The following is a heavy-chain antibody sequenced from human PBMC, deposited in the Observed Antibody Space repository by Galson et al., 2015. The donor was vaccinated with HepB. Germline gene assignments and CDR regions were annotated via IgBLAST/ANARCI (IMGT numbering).Heavy chain of an antibody. D-gene: IGHD5-24*01. CDR2: IWSDGTYI. Sequence: SLRLSCAASEFPLTSYGIHWVRQSPGKGLEWVAIIWSDGTYIYYTDSVKGRFTISRDTSKNTVYLQMSSLRTEDTAVYYCTRDSIYAFDVWGQGAKVFVSS. J-gene: IGHJ3*01. CDR1: EFPLTSYG. V-gene: IGHV3-33*01. CDR3: TRDSIYAFDV.